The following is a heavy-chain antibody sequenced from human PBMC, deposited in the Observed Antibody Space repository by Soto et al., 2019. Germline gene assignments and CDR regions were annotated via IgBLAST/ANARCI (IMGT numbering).Heavy chain of an antibody. CDR3: VRTSLVVAAATREDY. CDR2: INSDGSST. V-gene: IGHV3-74*01. D-gene: IGHD2-15*01. CDR1: GFTFSSYW. J-gene: IGHJ4*02. Sequence: EVQLVESGGGLVQPGGSLRLSCAASGFTFSSYWMHWFRQAPGKGLLWVSRINSDGSSTSYADSVKGRFTISRDNAKNTLYLQMNRLRAEDTAVYYCVRTSLVVAAATREDYWGQGTLVTVSS.